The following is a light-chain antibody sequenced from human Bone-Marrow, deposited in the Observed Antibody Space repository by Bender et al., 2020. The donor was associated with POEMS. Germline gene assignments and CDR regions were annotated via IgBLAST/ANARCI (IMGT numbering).Light chain of an antibody. CDR1: SSDVGGYDY. CDR2: EVT. V-gene: IGLV2-14*01. CDR3: AAWDDSLSGYAV. J-gene: IGLJ7*01. Sequence: QSVLTQPASVSGSPGQSITISCTGTSSDVGGYDYVSWYQQHPGKAPKLIIYEVTKWPSGVPDRFSGSKSGNTASLAISGLRSEDEADYYCAAWDDSLSGYAVFGGGTQLTVL.